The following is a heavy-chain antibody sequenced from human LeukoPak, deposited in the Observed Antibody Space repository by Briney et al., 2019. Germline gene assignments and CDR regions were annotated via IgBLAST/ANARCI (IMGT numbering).Heavy chain of an antibody. CDR1: GFTFSDYY. D-gene: IGHD3-9*01. CDR2: ISSSGSTI. J-gene: IGHJ5*02. V-gene: IGHV3-11*04. Sequence: KAGGSLRLSCAASGFTFSDYYMSWIRQAPGKGLEWVSYISSSGSTIYYADSVKGRFTISRDNAKNSLFLQMNSLRAEDTAVYYCARVPRGVYDILTGYSPWGQGTLVTVSS. CDR3: ARVPRGVYDILTGYSP.